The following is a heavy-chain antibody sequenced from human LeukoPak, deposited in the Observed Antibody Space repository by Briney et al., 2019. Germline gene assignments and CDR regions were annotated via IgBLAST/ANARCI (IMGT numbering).Heavy chain of an antibody. J-gene: IGHJ3*02. V-gene: IGHV1-69*04. Sequence: ASVKVSCKASGGSCGSFGISWVRQAPGQGLEWMGRIVPFLDITNYAQKFQDRVTVTADKSTSTVFMELSSLRSEDTAVYYCARANGGDSGDALDIWGQGTMVAVSS. CDR1: GGSCGSFG. CDR3: ARANGGDSGDALDI. D-gene: IGHD4-23*01. CDR2: IVPFLDIT.